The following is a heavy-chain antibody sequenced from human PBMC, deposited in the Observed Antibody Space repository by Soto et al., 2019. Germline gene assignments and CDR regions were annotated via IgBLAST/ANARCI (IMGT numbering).Heavy chain of an antibody. CDR2: ISFDGANT. CDR1: GFTFSSYN. V-gene: IGHV3-30-3*01. CDR3: ARDGYNRGGFDY. D-gene: IGHD3-10*01. J-gene: IGHJ4*02. Sequence: QVQLVASGGGVVPPGGSLRVSCVASGFTFSSYNMHWVRQAPGEGLEWVAVISFDGANTFYADSVKGRFTISRDISRDTLYLQMSSLRDEDTAIYYCARDGYNRGGFDYWGQGTLVTVSS.